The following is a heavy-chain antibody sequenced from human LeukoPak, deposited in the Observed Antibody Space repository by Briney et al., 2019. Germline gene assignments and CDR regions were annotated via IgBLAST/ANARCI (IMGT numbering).Heavy chain of an antibody. CDR2: IWYDGSNK. V-gene: IGHV3-33*06. D-gene: IGHD4-17*01. CDR3: AKDLMVTTGFDY. Sequence: QPGGSLRLSCAASGFTFSSYGMHWVRQAPGKGLEWVAVIWYDGSNKYYADSVKGRFTITRDNSKNTLYLQMNSLRAEDTAVYYCAKDLMVTTGFDYWGQGTLVTVSS. CDR1: GFTFSSYG. J-gene: IGHJ4*02.